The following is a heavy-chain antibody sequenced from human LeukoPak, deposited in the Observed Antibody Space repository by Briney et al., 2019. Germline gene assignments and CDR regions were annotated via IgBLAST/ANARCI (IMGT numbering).Heavy chain of an antibody. Sequence: ASVKVSCKASGYTFTSYDINWVRQATGQGLEWMEWMNPNSGNTGYAQKFQGRVTMTRNTSISTAYMELSSLRSEDTAVYYCARHDLGLDAFDIWGQGTMVTVSS. D-gene: IGHD1-1*01. CDR3: ARHDLGLDAFDI. J-gene: IGHJ3*02. CDR1: GYTFTSYD. CDR2: MNPNSGNT. V-gene: IGHV1-8*01.